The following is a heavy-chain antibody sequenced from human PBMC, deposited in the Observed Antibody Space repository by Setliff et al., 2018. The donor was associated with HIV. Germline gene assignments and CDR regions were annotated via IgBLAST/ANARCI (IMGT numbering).Heavy chain of an antibody. CDR1: GGSISSYY. V-gene: IGHV4-59*12. Sequence: PSETLSLTCTVSGGSISSYYWSWIRQPPGKGLEWIGYIYYSGSTNYNPSLKSRVTISVDTSKNQFSLKLSSVTAADTAVYYCARGLVEEIVVITQPRLKYAFDIWGQGTMVTVSS. J-gene: IGHJ3*02. D-gene: IGHD3-22*01. CDR3: ARGLVEEIVVITQPRLKYAFDI. CDR2: IYYSGST.